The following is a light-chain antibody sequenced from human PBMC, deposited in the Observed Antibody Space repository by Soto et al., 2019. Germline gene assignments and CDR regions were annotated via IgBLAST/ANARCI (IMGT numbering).Light chain of an antibody. CDR2: VDSNGSY. CDR3: QTWGTGIRV. V-gene: IGLV4-69*01. J-gene: IGLJ3*02. Sequence: QSVLTQSPSASASLGASVKLTCTLSSGHSSYAIAWHQQHPEKGPRCLMRVDSNGSYRKGDGIPDRFSGSSSGAERYLTISSLQSEDEADYYCQTWGTGIRVFGGGTQLTVL. CDR1: SGHSSYA.